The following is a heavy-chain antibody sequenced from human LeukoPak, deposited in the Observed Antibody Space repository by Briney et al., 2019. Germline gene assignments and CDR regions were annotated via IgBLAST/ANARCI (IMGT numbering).Heavy chain of an antibody. CDR2: INPNSGGT. Sequence: ASVKVSCKASGYTFTGYYMHWVRQAPGQGLEWMGWINPNSGGTNYAQKFQGRVTMTRDTSISTAYMELSRLGSDDTAVYYCARPTGYYGSGSREYNWFDPWGQGTLVTVSS. V-gene: IGHV1-2*02. CDR3: ARPTGYYGSGSREYNWFDP. D-gene: IGHD3-10*01. CDR1: GYTFTGYY. J-gene: IGHJ5*02.